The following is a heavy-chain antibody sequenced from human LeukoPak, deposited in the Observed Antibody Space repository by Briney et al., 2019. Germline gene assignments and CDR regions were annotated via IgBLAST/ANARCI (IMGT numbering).Heavy chain of an antibody. CDR3: ARGSPGY. Sequence: GGSLRLSCVGSGFTFSSYAMNWVRQAPGKGLAWVSAIGVRSGSAYYADSVQGRFTIYRDNSKNTLYLQMNSLRAEDTAVYYCARGSPGYWGQGTLVTVSS. V-gene: IGHV3-23*01. CDR2: IGVRSGSA. J-gene: IGHJ4*02. CDR1: GFTFSSYA.